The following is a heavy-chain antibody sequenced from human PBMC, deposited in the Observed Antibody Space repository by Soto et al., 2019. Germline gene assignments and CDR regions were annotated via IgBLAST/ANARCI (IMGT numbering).Heavy chain of an antibody. CDR1: GFTFSTYT. D-gene: IGHD5-18*01. Sequence: PGGSLRLSCGVSGFTFSTYTMNWVRQAPGKGLEWISFIRSSTGDIYYADSVKGRFTISTDSAQNSLYLQMNSLTAEDTAIYYCARDYNYAYDYWRQGTLVPVS. J-gene: IGHJ4*02. CDR2: IRSSTGDI. V-gene: IGHV3-48*01. CDR3: ARDYNYAYDY.